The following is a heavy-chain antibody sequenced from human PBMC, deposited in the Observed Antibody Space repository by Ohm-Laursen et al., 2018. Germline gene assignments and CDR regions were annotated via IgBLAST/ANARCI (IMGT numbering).Heavy chain of an antibody. CDR3: ARGFSGWWGRIDY. D-gene: IGHD6-19*01. CDR2: INHSRST. J-gene: IGHJ4*02. V-gene: IGHV4-34*01. Sequence: SDTLSLTCAVYGGSFSGYYWNWIRQPPGKELEWIGEINHSRSTKYNSSFKSRVTISVDTSKNQFSLKLSSVTAADTAVYYCARGFSGWWGRIDYWGQGILVTVSS. CDR1: GGSFSGYY.